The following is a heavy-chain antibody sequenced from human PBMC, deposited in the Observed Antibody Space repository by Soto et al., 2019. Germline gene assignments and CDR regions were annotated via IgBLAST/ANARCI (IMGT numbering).Heavy chain of an antibody. CDR3: VSQLVQGRSYYYYYMDV. Sequence: GGSLRLSCAASGFTFSSYGMHWVRQAPGKGLEWVAVIWYDGSNKYYADSVKGRFTISRDNSKNTLYLQMNSLRAEDTAVYYCVSQLVQGRSYYYYYMDVWGKGTTVTVSS. CDR2: IWYDGSNK. CDR1: GFTFSSYG. V-gene: IGHV3-33*01. D-gene: IGHD6-6*01. J-gene: IGHJ6*03.